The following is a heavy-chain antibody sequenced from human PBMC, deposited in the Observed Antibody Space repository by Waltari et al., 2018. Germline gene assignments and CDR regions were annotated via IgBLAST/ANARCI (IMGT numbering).Heavy chain of an antibody. Sequence: QVQLVQSGAEVKKPGASVKVSCKASGYTFTSYAMHWVRQAPGQRLEWMGWINAGNGNTKYSQKFQGRVTITRDTSASTAYMELSSLRSEDTAVYYCARGGLLTRSQTGSFYYWGQGTLVTVSS. CDR3: ARGGLLTRSQTGSFYY. CDR2: INAGNGNT. J-gene: IGHJ4*02. CDR1: GYTFTSYA. V-gene: IGHV1-3*01. D-gene: IGHD4-17*01.